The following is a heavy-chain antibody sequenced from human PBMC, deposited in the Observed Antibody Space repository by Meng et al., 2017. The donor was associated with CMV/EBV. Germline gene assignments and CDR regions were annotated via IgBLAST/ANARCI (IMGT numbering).Heavy chain of an antibody. V-gene: IGHV3-21*01. CDR1: GFAFSRYS. J-gene: IGHJ4*02. D-gene: IGHD3-9*01. Sequence: GGSLRLSCVASGFAFSRYSMNWVRQAPGKGLEWVSSISSVRNYVDYVDSVKGRFTISRDNAKNSLFLQMNSLRADDTAVYYCARKGEYSGYDNYYVGVHWGQGTSVTVSS. CDR3: ARKGEYSGYDNYYVGVH. CDR2: ISSVRNYV.